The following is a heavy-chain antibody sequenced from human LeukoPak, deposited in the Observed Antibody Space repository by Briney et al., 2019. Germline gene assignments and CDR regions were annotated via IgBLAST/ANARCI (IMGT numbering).Heavy chain of an antibody. D-gene: IGHD2-21*02. Sequence: GGSLRLSCVTSGFTFSASWMSWVRQAPGKGLEWVSGINWNGGSTGYADSVKGRFTISRDNVKNSLYLQMNSLRAEDTALYYCARAGTCFGGDCYPYIDYWGQGTLVTVSS. CDR1: GFTFSASW. V-gene: IGHV3-20*04. CDR3: ARAGTCFGGDCYPYIDY. J-gene: IGHJ4*02. CDR2: INWNGGST.